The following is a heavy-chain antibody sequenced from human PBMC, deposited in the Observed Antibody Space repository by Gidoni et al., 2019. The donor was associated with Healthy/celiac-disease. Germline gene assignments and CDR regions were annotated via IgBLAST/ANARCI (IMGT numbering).Heavy chain of an antibody. CDR3: ARGGITIFGVVTPFDY. D-gene: IGHD3-3*01. V-gene: IGHV4-59*01. CDR2: IYYSGST. Sequence: QVQLQESGPGLVKPSETLSLTCTVSGGSISSYYWSWIRQPPGKGLEWIGYIYYSGSTNYNPSLKSRVTISVDTSKNQFSLKLSSVTAADTAVYYCARGGITIFGVVTPFDYWGQGTLVTVSS. CDR1: GGSISSYY. J-gene: IGHJ4*02.